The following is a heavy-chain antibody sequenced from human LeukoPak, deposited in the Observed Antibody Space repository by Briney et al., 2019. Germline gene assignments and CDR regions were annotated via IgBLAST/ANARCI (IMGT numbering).Heavy chain of an antibody. CDR1: EFTVSNNY. D-gene: IGHD4-23*01. Sequence: GGSLTLSCAASEFTVSNNYMSWVRPAPGQGREWVSVLYSDGRAYYPDTVKGRFTISRDNSKNTLYLQMNSLRAEDTAVYYCARSLPGRVPGRRWAYFDYWGQGTLVTVSS. CDR3: ARSLPGRVPGRRWAYFDY. J-gene: IGHJ4*02. CDR2: LYSDGRA. V-gene: IGHV3-66*02.